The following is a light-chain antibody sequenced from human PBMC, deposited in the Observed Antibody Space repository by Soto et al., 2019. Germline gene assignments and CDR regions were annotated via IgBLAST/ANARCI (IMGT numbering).Light chain of an antibody. V-gene: IGKV3-11*01. Sequence: DIVLTQSPATLSLSPGERATLSCRASQSVSSYLGWYQQRPGQAPRLLIYDASNRATGIPARFSGSGSGTDFTLNISSLEPEDFAVYYCQQRSSWPPTFGGGTKVEIK. CDR2: DAS. J-gene: IGKJ4*01. CDR3: QQRSSWPPT. CDR1: QSVSSY.